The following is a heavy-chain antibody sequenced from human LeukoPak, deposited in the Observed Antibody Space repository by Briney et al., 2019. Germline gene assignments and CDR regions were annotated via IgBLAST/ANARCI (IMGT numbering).Heavy chain of an antibody. CDR3: ARTTSIPRPNWFDP. V-gene: IGHV4-39*01. CDR2: SYYSGNT. CDR1: GGSISSSGYY. Sequence: PSETLSLTCSVSGGSISSSGYYWGWIRQPPGKGLEWIGSSYYSGNTYYNPSLKSRVIISVDTSKNQFSLKLSSVTAADTAVYYCARTTSIPRPNWFDPWGQGTLVTVSS. J-gene: IGHJ5*02. D-gene: IGHD6-6*01.